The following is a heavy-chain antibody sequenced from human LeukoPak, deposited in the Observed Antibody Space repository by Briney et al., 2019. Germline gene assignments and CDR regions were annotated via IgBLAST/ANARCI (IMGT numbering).Heavy chain of an antibody. CDR2: IKTSGTT. CDR3: VRDRYCLGGSCYYEAFDI. Sequence: SETLSLTCLVSGGSISSSYWSWIRQTAGKGLEWIGRIKTSGTTDYNPSLRGRVTMSLDTSKNQFSLELTSVTAADTAVYYCVRDRYCLGGSCYYEAFDIWGQGTVVIVSS. J-gene: IGHJ3*02. D-gene: IGHD2-15*01. V-gene: IGHV4-4*07. CDR1: GGSISSSY.